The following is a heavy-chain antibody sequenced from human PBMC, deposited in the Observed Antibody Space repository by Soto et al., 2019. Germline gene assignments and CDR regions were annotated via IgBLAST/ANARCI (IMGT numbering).Heavy chain of an antibody. D-gene: IGHD3-10*01. Sequence: SETLSLTCTVSGGSISSGDYYWSWIRQPPGKGLEWIGYIYYSGSTYYNPSLKSRVTISVDTSKNQFSLKLSSVTAADTAVYYCSREGRGDIAYWGQGTLVTVSS. V-gene: IGHV4-30-4*01. CDR3: SREGRGDIAY. J-gene: IGHJ4*02. CDR1: GGSISSGDYY. CDR2: IYYSGST.